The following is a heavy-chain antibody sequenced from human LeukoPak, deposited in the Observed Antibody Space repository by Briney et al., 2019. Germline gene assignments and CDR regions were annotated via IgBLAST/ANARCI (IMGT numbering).Heavy chain of an antibody. Sequence: GGSLRLSCAASGFTFSSYGMTWVRQAPGRGLEWVSGISDSVDRTYYADSVKGRFTISRDNSKNTVYLQMNSLRAEDTAVYYCAKDGIAVAGTSAWYWGQGTQVTVSS. V-gene: IGHV3-23*01. CDR1: GFTFSSYG. D-gene: IGHD6-19*01. J-gene: IGHJ4*02. CDR2: ISDSVDRT. CDR3: AKDGIAVAGTSAWY.